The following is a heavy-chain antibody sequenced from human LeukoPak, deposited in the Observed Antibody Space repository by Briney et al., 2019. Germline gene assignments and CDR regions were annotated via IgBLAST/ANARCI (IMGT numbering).Heavy chain of an antibody. CDR1: GGSVSSGSYY. V-gene: IGHV4-61*01. CDR3: ASSVNSSGYWNWFDP. CDR2: IYYSGST. J-gene: IGHJ5*02. D-gene: IGHD3-22*01. Sequence: PSETLSLTCTVSGGSVSSGSYYWSWIRQPPGKGLEWIGYIYYSGSTNYNPSLKSRVTISVDTSKNQFSLKLSSVTAADTAVYYCASSVNSSGYWNWFDPWGQGTLVTVSS.